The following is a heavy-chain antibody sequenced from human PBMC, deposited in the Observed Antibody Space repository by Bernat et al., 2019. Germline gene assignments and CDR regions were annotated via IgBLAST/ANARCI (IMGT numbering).Heavy chain of an antibody. J-gene: IGHJ4*02. D-gene: IGHD4-23*01. CDR2: IRDKANSYAT. Sequence: EVQLVESGGGLVQPGGSLKLSCAASGFTFSGSAMHWVRQASGKGLEWVGRIRDKANSYATAYAASVKGRFTISRDDSKTTAYLHMSSLKTEDTAVYFCTSHSYSTVITPVDYWGQGTLVTVSS. CDR1: GFTFSGSA. V-gene: IGHV3-73*01. CDR3: TSHSYSTVITPVDY.